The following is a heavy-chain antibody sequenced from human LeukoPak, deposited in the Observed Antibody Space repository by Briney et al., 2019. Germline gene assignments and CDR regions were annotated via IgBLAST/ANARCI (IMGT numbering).Heavy chain of an antibody. J-gene: IGHJ4*02. CDR1: GGSISSGGYS. D-gene: IGHD3-10*01. Sequence: SQTLSLTCAVSGGSISSGGYSWSWIRQPPGKGLEWIGYIYHSGSTYYNPSLKSRVTISVDTSKNQFSLKLSSVTAADTAVYYCARELSGRMTMVRGVIRGPMYFDYWGQGTLVTVSS. CDR2: IYHSGST. CDR3: ARELSGRMTMVRGVIRGPMYFDY. V-gene: IGHV4-30-2*01.